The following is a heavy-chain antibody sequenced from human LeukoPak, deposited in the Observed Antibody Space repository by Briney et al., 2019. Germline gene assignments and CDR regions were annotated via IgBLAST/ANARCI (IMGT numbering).Heavy chain of an antibody. CDR3: ARHRKSARNYLYYYMDV. D-gene: IGHD6-6*01. CDR2: VYFDGET. CDR1: GDSIHSVYYY. J-gene: IGHJ6*03. Sequence: SETLSLTCTVSGDSIHSVYYYWGWIRQSPGKGLEWIGSVYFDGETSYSPSLKRRVIISVDTSKNQFPLNLTSVTAADTALYYCARHRKSARNYLYYYMDVWGKGTTVTVSS. V-gene: IGHV4-39*01.